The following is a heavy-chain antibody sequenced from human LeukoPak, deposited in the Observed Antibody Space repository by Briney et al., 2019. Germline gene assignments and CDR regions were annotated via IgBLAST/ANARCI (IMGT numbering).Heavy chain of an antibody. V-gene: IGHV4-59*01. CDR1: GGSISSYY. CDR3: ARDSRNYDILTGYPSYYYMDV. Sequence: SETLSLTCTVSGGSISSYYWSWIRQPPGKGLEWIGYIYYSGSTNYNPSLKSRVTISVDTSKNQFSLKLSSVTAADTAVYYCARDSRNYDILTGYPSYYYMDVWGKGTTVIVSS. D-gene: IGHD3-9*01. CDR2: IYYSGST. J-gene: IGHJ6*03.